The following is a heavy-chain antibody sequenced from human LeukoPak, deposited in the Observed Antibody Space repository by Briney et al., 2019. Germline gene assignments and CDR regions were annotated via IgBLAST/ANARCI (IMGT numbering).Heavy chain of an antibody. CDR2: MNPNSGNT. Sequence: GASVKVSCKASGYTFTSYDINWVRQATGQGLEWMGWMNPNSGNTGYAQKFQGRVTMTRNTSISTAYMELSSLRSEDTAVYYCARGSKYGSGSYYVSRFWFDPWGQGTLVTVSS. D-gene: IGHD3-10*01. CDR1: GYTFTSYD. J-gene: IGHJ5*02. V-gene: IGHV1-8*01. CDR3: ARGSKYGSGSYYVSRFWFDP.